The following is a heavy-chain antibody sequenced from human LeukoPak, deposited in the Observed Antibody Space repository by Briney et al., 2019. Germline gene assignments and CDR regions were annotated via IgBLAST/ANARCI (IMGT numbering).Heavy chain of an antibody. CDR1: GGTFSSDA. CDR3: ASSHLEYSYGLDY. D-gene: IGHD5-18*01. Sequence: SVKVSWKASGGTFSSDAISWGRQAPGQGLEWMGRIIPSFGTANYAQKFQGRVTITTDESTSTAYMELSSLRSEDTAVYYCASSHLEYSYGLDYWGQGTLVTVSS. V-gene: IGHV1-69*05. J-gene: IGHJ4*02. CDR2: IIPSFGTA.